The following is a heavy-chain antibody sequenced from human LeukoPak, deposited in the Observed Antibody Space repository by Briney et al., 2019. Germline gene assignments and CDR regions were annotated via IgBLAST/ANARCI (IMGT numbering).Heavy chain of an antibody. CDR2: IYYSGRT. Sequence: SETLSLTCSVSGGSISSYYWSWIRQPPGKGLEWIGYIYYSGRTSYNPSLKSRVTISVDTSKNQFSLNLKSVTPEDTAVYYCARNLIPEQLVLSFWGQGTLVTVSS. J-gene: IGHJ4*02. CDR3: ARNLIPEQLVLSF. V-gene: IGHV4-59*01. CDR1: GGSISSYY. D-gene: IGHD6-13*01.